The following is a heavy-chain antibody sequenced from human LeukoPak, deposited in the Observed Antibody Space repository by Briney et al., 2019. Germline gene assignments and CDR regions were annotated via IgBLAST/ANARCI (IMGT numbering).Heavy chain of an antibody. CDR1: GGTFSSYA. J-gene: IGHJ4*02. CDR2: IIPILGIA. V-gene: IGHV1-69*04. Sequence: SVTVSCKASGGTFSSYAISWVRQAPGQGLEWMGRIIPILGIANYAQKFQGRVTITADKSTSTAYMELSSLRSEDTAVYYCARDGDSSGYYYLYWGQGTLVTVSS. CDR3: ARDGDSSGYYYLY. D-gene: IGHD3-22*01.